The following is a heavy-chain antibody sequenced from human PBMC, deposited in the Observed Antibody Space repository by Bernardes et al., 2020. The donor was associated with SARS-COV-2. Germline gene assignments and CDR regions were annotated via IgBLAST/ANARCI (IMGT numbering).Heavy chain of an antibody. CDR2: IYYSGST. D-gene: IGHD2-15*01. Sequence: SEALSLTCTISGGSISSNSYYWGWIRQPPGKGLEWIGSIYYSGSTYYNPSLKSRVTISVDTSKNQFSLKLSSMTAADTAVYYCARRGRNYYGVDVWGQGTTVTVSS. CDR1: GGSISSNSYY. J-gene: IGHJ6*02. CDR3: ARRGRNYYGVDV. V-gene: IGHV4-39*01.